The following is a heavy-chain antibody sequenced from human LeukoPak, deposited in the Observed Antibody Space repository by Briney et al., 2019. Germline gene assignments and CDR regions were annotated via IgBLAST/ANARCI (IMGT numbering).Heavy chain of an antibody. CDR3: ARDPSSGWSNYYYYYMDV. V-gene: IGHV4-4*07. J-gene: IGHJ6*03. Sequence: PSETLSLTCTVSGGSISSYYWSWIRQPAGKGLEWIGRIYTSGSTNYNPSLESRVTISVDKSKNQFSLKLSSVTAADTAVYYCARDPSSGWSNYYYYYMDVWGKGTTVIVSS. CDR2: IYTSGST. D-gene: IGHD6-19*01. CDR1: GGSISSYY.